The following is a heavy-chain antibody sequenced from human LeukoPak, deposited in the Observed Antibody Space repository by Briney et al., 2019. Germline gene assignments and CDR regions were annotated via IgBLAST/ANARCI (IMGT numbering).Heavy chain of an antibody. CDR2: ISTIRSSYI. CDR3: ARERRYSYGYVDYYYMDV. D-gene: IGHD5-18*01. CDR1: GFTLRTIK. V-gene: IGHV3-21*01. Sequence: GGSLGLSFEASGFTLRTIKLTGVGQAQGKGLRGAPSISTIRSSYIHYADSVKGRVTVSRDNAKNSLYLQMNSLRAEDTAVYYCARERRYSYGYVDYYYMDVWGKGTTVTVSS. J-gene: IGHJ6*03.